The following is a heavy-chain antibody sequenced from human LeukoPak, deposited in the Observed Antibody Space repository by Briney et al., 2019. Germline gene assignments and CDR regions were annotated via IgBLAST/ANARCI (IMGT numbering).Heavy chain of an antibody. CDR3: ARDRPGGSYLDFDY. Sequence: GGSLRLSCAASGFTFSSYAMHWVRQAPGKGLEWVAVISYDGSNKYYADSVKGRFTISKDNSKNTLYLQMNSLRAEDTAFYYCARDRPGGSYLDFDYWGQGTLVTVSS. D-gene: IGHD1-26*01. CDR2: ISYDGSNK. J-gene: IGHJ4*02. CDR1: GFTFSSYA. V-gene: IGHV3-30*14.